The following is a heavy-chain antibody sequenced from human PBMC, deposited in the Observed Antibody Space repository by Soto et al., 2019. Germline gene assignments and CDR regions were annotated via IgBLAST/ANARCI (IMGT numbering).Heavy chain of an antibody. J-gene: IGHJ4*02. CDR3: ARGPRGYCSGGSWYPGSSD. V-gene: IGHV1-8*01. CDR1: GYTFTSYD. CDR2: MNPNSGNT. Sequence: QVQLVQSGAEVKKPGASVKVSCKASGYTFTSYDINWVRQATGQGLEWMGWMNPNSGNTGYAQKFQGRVTMTRNTSISTAYMERSSLRSEDTAVYYCARGPRGYCSGGSWYPGSSDWGQGALVTVSS. D-gene: IGHD2-15*01.